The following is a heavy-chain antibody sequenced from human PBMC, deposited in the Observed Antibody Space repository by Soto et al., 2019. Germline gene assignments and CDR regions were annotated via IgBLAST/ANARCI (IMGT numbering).Heavy chain of an antibody. J-gene: IGHJ4*02. Sequence: PGGSLRLSCAASGFTFSSYGMHWVRQAPGKGLEWVAVIWYDGSNKYYADSVKGRFTISRDNSKNTLYLQMNSLRAEDTAVYYCAREVTYGSSSKFDYWGQGTLVTVSS. CDR3: AREVTYGSSSKFDY. CDR1: GFTFSSYG. D-gene: IGHD6-6*01. V-gene: IGHV3-33*01. CDR2: IWYDGSNK.